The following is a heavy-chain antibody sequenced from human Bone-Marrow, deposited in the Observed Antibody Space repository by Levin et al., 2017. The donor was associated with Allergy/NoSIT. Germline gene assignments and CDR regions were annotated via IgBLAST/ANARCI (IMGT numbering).Heavy chain of an antibody. Sequence: GESLKISCKASGYTFTGYYMHWVRQAPGQGLEWMGRINPNSGGTNYAQKFQGRVTMTRDTSISTAYMELSRLRSDDTAVYYCARGSFITPIKITIFGVVISGWFDPWGQGTLVTVSS. CDR1: GYTFTGYY. CDR3: ARGSFITPIKITIFGVVISGWFDP. V-gene: IGHV1-2*06. D-gene: IGHD3-3*01. CDR2: INPNSGGT. J-gene: IGHJ5*02.